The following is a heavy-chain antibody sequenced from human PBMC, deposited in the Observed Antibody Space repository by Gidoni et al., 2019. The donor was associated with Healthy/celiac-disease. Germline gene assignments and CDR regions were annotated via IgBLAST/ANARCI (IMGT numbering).Heavy chain of an antibody. CDR2: IYYSGST. CDR3: ARDIAAAGQGFNWFDP. D-gene: IGHD6-13*01. CDR1: SGSISSYY. J-gene: IGHJ5*02. Sequence: QVQLQESGPGLVKPSETLSLTCTVSSGSISSYYWSWIRQPPGKGLEWIGYIYYSGSTNYNPSLKSRVTISVDTSKNQFSLKLSSVTAADTAVYYCARDIAAAGQGFNWFDPWGQGTLVTVSS. V-gene: IGHV4-59*01.